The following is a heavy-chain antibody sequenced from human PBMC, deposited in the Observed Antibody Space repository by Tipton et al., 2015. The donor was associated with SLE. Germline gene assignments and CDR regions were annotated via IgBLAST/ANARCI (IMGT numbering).Heavy chain of an antibody. Sequence: TLSLTCTVSGGSISSGGYYWSWIRQHPGKGLEWIGYIYYSGSTYYNPSLKSRVTISVDTSKNQFSLKLSSVTAADTAVYYCARTRIAAAGTGSGTTFWFDPWGQGTLVTVSS. J-gene: IGHJ5*02. D-gene: IGHD6-13*01. CDR1: GGSISSGGYY. CDR2: IYYSGST. CDR3: ARTRIAAAGTGSGTTFWFDP. V-gene: IGHV4-31*03.